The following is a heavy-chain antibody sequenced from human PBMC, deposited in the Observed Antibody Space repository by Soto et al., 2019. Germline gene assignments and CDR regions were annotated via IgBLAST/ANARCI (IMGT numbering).Heavy chain of an antibody. V-gene: IGHV3-30-3*01. Sequence: PGGSLRLSCAASGFTFSSYAMHWVRQAPGKGLEWVAVISYDGSNKYYADSVKGRFTISRDNSKNTLYLQMNSLRAEDTAVYYCDREVGCDTVMVNPHYYYGMDVWGQGNTVTVS. CDR1: GFTFSSYA. J-gene: IGHJ6*02. CDR2: ISYDGSNK. D-gene: IGHD5-18*01. CDR3: DREVGCDTVMVNPHYYYGMDV.